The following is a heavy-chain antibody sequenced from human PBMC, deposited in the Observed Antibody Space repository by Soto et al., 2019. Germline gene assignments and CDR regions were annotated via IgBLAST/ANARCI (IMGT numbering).Heavy chain of an antibody. D-gene: IGHD2-15*01. V-gene: IGHV1-2*04. Sequence: GASVKVSCKASGYTFTGYYMHWVRQAPGQGLEWMGWINPNSGGTNYAQKFQGWVTMTRDTSISTAYMELSRLRSDDTAVYYCARDLGYCSGGSCYFWFDPWGQGTRVTVSS. CDR3: ARDLGYCSGGSCYFWFDP. J-gene: IGHJ5*02. CDR1: GYTFTGYY. CDR2: INPNSGGT.